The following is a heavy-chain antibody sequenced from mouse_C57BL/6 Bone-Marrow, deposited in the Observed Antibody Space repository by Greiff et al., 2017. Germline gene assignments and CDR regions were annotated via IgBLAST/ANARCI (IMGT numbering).Heavy chain of an antibody. CDR1: GFNIKDYY. CDR2: IDPEDGDT. CDR3: TTSTLLLLRSRGYFDV. Sequence: EVQLQQSGAELVRPGASVKLSCTPSGFNIKDYYMHWVKQRPEQGLEWIGRIDPEDGDTEYAPQFQGKATMTADPSSNPADLQLSSLTSEDTAVYYGTTSTLLLLRSRGYFDVWGTGTTVTGSS. V-gene: IGHV14-1*01. D-gene: IGHD1-1*01. J-gene: IGHJ1*03.